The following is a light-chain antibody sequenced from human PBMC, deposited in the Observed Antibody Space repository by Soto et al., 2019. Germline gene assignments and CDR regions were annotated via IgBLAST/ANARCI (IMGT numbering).Light chain of an antibody. J-gene: IGKJ1*01. Sequence: EILMTQSPATLSVSPGDRATLSCRASQSVSNNLAWYQQRPDQAPRLLIYGASTRATGIPARFSGSGSGTEFTLPISSLQSEDFAVYYCQQYNDWPPWTFGQGTKVEIK. V-gene: IGKV3-15*01. CDR3: QQYNDWPPWT. CDR2: GAS. CDR1: QSVSNN.